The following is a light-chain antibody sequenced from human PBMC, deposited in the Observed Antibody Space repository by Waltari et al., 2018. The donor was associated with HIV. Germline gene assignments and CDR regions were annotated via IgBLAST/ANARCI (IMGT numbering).Light chain of an antibody. CDR1: QSISSF. CDR2: TAS. CDR3: QQSYSDPPT. V-gene: IGKV1-39*01. J-gene: IGKJ4*01. Sequence: DIQMTQSPSSLSASVGDRVTITCRASQSISSFLNWYQQKPGKAPSRLIYTASSLQSGVPSRFRGSGSGTDFTLTISSLQPEDCATYYCQQSYSDPPTFGRGSKVAIK.